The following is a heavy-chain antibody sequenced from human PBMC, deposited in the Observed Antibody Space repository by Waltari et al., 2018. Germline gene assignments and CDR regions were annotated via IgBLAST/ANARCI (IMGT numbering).Heavy chain of an antibody. CDR1: GGTFSSYA. Sequence: QVQLVQSGAEVKKPGSSVKVSCKASGGTFSSYAISWVRPAPGQGLEWMGGIIPILGIANYAQKFQGRVTITADESTSTAYMELSSLRSEDTAVYYCARVYCSGGSCYSASPDYWGQGTLVTVSS. CDR3: ARVYCSGGSCYSASPDY. J-gene: IGHJ4*02. CDR2: IIPILGIA. V-gene: IGHV1-69*04. D-gene: IGHD2-15*01.